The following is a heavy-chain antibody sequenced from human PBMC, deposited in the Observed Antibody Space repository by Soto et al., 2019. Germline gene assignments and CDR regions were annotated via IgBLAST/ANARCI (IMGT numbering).Heavy chain of an antibody. CDR3: ARALYCSSTSCYGHYYYLDV. J-gene: IGHJ6*03. CDR1: GFTFSSYS. CDR2: ISSSSSTI. Sequence: GGSLRLSCAASGFTFSSYSMNWVRQAPGKGLEWVSYISSSSSTIYYADTVKGRYTISRDNAKNTLYLQTNSLNDEDTEEYYCARALYCSSTSCYGHYYYLDVWGKGTTVTVSS. D-gene: IGHD2-2*01. V-gene: IGHV3-48*02.